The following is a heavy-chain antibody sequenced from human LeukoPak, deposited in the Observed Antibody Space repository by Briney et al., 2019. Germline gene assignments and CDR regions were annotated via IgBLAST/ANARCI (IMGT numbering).Heavy chain of an antibody. Sequence: GGSLRLSCAASGFTVSSNYMSWVRQAPGKGLEWVSVIYSGGSTYYADSVKGRFTISRDNSKNTLYLQMNSLRAEDTGVYYCAKSTHSSGYDDSFDIWGQGTMVTVSS. D-gene: IGHD3-22*01. CDR2: IYSGGST. CDR3: AKSTHSSGYDDSFDI. CDR1: GFTVSSNY. V-gene: IGHV3-53*01. J-gene: IGHJ3*02.